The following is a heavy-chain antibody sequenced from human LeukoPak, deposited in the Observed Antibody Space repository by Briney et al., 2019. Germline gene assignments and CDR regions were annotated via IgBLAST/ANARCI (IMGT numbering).Heavy chain of an antibody. J-gene: IGHJ5*02. Sequence: GGSLRLSCAASGFTVSNNFVTWVRQAPGKGLEWVSIIYSGGGTDYADSVKGRFTISRDNSKNTVYLQMNSLRAEDTAVYHCATKSLGIAADGTLFGSWGQGTLVTVSS. V-gene: IGHV3-53*01. CDR2: IYSGGGT. D-gene: IGHD6-13*01. CDR3: ATKSLGIAADGTLFGS. CDR1: GFTVSNNF.